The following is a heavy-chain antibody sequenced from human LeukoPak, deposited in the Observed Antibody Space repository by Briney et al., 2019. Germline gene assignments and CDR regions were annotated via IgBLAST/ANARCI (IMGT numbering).Heavy chain of an antibody. Sequence: ASVKVSCKASGYTFINFAINWGRQAPGQRPEWMGWINAYNGKTKYSQKFQDRLTITRDTSASTAYLELSSLTSEDTAVYYCARGPRAAADDYWGQGSLVTVPS. CDR2: INAYNGKT. J-gene: IGHJ4*02. CDR3: ARGPRAAADDY. CDR1: GYTFINFA. V-gene: IGHV1-3*01. D-gene: IGHD6-13*01.